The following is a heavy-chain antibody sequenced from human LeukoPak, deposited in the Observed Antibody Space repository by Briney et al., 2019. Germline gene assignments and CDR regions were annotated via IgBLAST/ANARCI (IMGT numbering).Heavy chain of an antibody. CDR2: ISSPSTNI. D-gene: IGHD7-27*01. CDR1: GFMFTSYS. Sequence: GGSLRLSCAASGFMFTSYSMNWVRQAPGQALEWVAYISSPSTNIYYVDSVKGRFTISRDNAKSSLSLQMNSLRDEDTAVYYCARESYWGSSGKGFDCWGQGTLVTVSS. CDR3: ARESYWGSSGKGFDC. J-gene: IGHJ4*02. V-gene: IGHV3-48*02.